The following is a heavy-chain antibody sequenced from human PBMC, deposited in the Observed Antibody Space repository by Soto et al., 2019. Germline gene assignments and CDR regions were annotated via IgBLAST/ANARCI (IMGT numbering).Heavy chain of an antibody. Sequence: PGESLKISCKGSGYSFTNYWINWVRQMPGKGLEWMGRIDPSDSYTNYSPSFQGHVTISADTSTSTAFLQWSSLKASDTAMYYCAIATRRIDSWGQGTLVTVSS. D-gene: IGHD6-6*01. CDR1: GYSFTNYW. CDR3: AIATRRIDS. V-gene: IGHV5-10-1*01. J-gene: IGHJ5*01. CDR2: IDPSDSYT.